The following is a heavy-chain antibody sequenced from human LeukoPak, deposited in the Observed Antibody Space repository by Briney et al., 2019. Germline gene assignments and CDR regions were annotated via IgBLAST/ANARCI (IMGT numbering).Heavy chain of an antibody. CDR3: AREGHTGWELLFYFDY. D-gene: IGHD1-26*01. Sequence: GGSLRLSCAASGFTFNNYAMHWVRQAPGKGLEWVAVISYDGSNKYYAASVKGRFTISRDNSKNTLYLQMNSLRAEDTAVYYCAREGHTGWELLFYFDYWGQGTLVTVSS. V-gene: IGHV3-30-3*01. J-gene: IGHJ4*02. CDR2: ISYDGSNK. CDR1: GFTFNNYA.